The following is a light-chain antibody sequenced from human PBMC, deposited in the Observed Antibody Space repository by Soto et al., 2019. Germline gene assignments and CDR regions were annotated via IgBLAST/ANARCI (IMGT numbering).Light chain of an antibody. CDR2: GAS. CDR1: QTISSN. CDR3: QQYHNWPPQYT. Sequence: EIVVTQSPATLSVSPGERATLSCRASQTISSNLAWYQQKPGQAPRLLIHGASTRAAGVPARFSGSGSGTEFTLTITSLQSEYFAVYYCQQYHNWPPQYTFGQGTQL. J-gene: IGKJ2*01. V-gene: IGKV3-15*01.